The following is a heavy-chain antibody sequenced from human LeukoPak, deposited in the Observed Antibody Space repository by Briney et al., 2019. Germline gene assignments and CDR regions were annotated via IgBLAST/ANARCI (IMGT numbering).Heavy chain of an antibody. V-gene: IGHV4-4*07. CDR1: GGSISTYY. CDR2: IYISGST. CDR3: TRVSVAGTKY. J-gene: IGHJ4*02. Sequence: PSETLSLTCTVSGGSISTYYWSWIRQPAGKGLEWIGHIYISGSTNYNPSLKSRVTLSVDTSKNQCSLKLSSVTAADTALYYCTRVSVAGTKYWGQGTLVTVSS. D-gene: IGHD6-19*01.